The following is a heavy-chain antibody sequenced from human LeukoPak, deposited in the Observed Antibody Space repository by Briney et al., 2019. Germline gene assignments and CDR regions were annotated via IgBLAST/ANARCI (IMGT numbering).Heavy chain of an antibody. CDR2: LYNSGRT. CDR3: ARGAFCGGDCYLGLAWYFDL. D-gene: IGHD2-21*02. V-gene: IGHV4-39*07. CDR1: GGSISSSSYY. J-gene: IGHJ2*01. Sequence: SETLSLTCTVSGGSISSSSYYWGWIRQPPGMGLEWIGSLYNSGRTYYNPSLKSRVTISVDTSKNQFSLKLSSVTAADTAVYYCARGAFCGGDCYLGLAWYFDLWGRGTLVTVSS.